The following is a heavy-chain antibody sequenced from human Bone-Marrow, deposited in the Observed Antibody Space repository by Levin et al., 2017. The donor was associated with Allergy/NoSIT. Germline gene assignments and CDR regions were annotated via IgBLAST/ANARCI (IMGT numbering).Heavy chain of an antibody. CDR3: AREQWDYGAIDY. D-gene: IGHD4/OR15-4a*01. CDR2: VYYSGST. Sequence: SETLSLTCTVSGASISSYLWNWIRQPPGKGLEWIGNVYYSGSTNYNPSLKSRVSMSVDTSKNQFSLKLSSVTAADTAVYYCAREQWDYGAIDYWGQGTLVTVSS. CDR1: GASISSYL. J-gene: IGHJ4*02. V-gene: IGHV4-59*01.